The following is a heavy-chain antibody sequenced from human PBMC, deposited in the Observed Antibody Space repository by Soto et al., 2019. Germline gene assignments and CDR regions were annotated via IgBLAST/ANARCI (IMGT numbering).Heavy chain of an antibody. CDR2: IYWDEDK. J-gene: IGHJ6*02. Sequence: QITLKESGPTLVKPTQTLTLTCTFSGFSLSTSGVGVGWSRQPPGKALEWLALIYWDEDKRYSPSLKSRLTITKATSKNQVVLTMTNMDTVDTATYYCAHTYDSSGYYGLGVLFGMDVWGQGTTVTVSS. V-gene: IGHV2-5*02. D-gene: IGHD3-22*01. CDR1: GFSLSTSGVG. CDR3: AHTYDSSGYYGLGVLFGMDV.